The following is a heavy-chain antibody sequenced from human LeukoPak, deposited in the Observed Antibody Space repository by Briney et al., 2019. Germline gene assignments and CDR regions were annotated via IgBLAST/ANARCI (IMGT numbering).Heavy chain of an antibody. CDR1: GYTFTSYG. D-gene: IGHD3-16*02. CDR3: VRAPEDYVWESYREYYFDY. CDR2: ISAYNGNT. J-gene: IGHJ4*02. V-gene: IGHV1-18*01. Sequence: ASVKVSCKASGYTFTSYGISWVRQAPGQGLEWMGWISAYNGNTNYAQKLQGRVTMTTDTSTSTAYMELRSLRSDDTAVYYCVRAPEDYVWESYREYYFDYWGQGTLVTVSS.